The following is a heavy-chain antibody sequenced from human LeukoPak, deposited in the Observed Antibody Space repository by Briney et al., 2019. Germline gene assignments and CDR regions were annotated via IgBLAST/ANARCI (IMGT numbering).Heavy chain of an antibody. V-gene: IGHV3-23*01. CDR2: ISGSGGST. CDR1: GFTFSSYA. J-gene: IGHJ4*02. D-gene: IGHD3-9*01. CDR3: AKGGAPFDFDSAFDY. Sequence: PGGPLRFSCAASGFTFSSYAMSWVRQAPGKGLEWVSAISGSGGSTYYADSVKGRFTISRDNSKNTLYLQMNSLRAEDTAVYYCAKGGAPFDFDSAFDYWGQGTLVTVSS.